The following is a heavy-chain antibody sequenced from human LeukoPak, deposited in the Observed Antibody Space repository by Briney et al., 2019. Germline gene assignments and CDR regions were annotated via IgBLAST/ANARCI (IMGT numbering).Heavy chain of an antibody. D-gene: IGHD5-24*01. V-gene: IGHV1-69*04. J-gene: IGHJ4*02. CDR3: ARDPTMATISY. Sequence: SVKVSCKASGGTFSSYAISWVRQAPGQGLEWMGRVIPILGIANYAQKFQGRVTITADKSTSTAYMELSSLRSEDTAVYYCARDPTMATISYWGQGTLVTVSS. CDR1: GGTFSSYA. CDR2: VIPILGIA.